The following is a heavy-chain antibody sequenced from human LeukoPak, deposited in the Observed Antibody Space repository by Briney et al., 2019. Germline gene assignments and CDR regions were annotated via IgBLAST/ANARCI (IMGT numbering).Heavy chain of an antibody. CDR3: ARAGPYDYDLGSSFDY. Sequence: GGSLRLSCAASGFTVSSNYMSWVRQAPGKGLEWVSVIYSGGSTYYADSVKGRFTISRDNSKNTLYLQMNSLRAEDTAVHYCARAGPYDYDLGSSFDYWGERTLVTVSS. CDR2: IYSGGST. D-gene: IGHD3-16*01. V-gene: IGHV3-53*01. J-gene: IGHJ4*02. CDR1: GFTVSSNY.